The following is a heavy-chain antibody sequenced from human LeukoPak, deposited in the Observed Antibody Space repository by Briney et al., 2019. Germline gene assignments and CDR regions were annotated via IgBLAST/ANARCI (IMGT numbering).Heavy chain of an antibody. CDR1: GHSFTNFW. CDR3: ARLNYFDRSGFFDS. Sequence: GESLKISCKDSGHSFTNFWIGWVRQMPGEGLEWMGIIYSGDSDTRYSPSFQGQVTISADKSISTAYLQWSSLTASDTATYYCARLNYFDRSGFFDSWGQGTLVTVSS. V-gene: IGHV5-51*01. J-gene: IGHJ4*02. D-gene: IGHD3-22*01. CDR2: IYSGDSDT.